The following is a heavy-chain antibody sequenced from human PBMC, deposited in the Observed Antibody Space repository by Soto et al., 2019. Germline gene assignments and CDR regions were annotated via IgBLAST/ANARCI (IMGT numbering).Heavy chain of an antibody. J-gene: IGHJ4*02. D-gene: IGHD6-6*01. CDR2: IDSRGRTL. CDR1: GFSFGDYS. V-gene: IGHV3-11*01. CDR3: ASQAARNYIDS. Sequence: PGGSLRLSCAASGFSFGDYSMSWIRQAPGKRLEWLPFIDSRGRTLSYADSVKGRFTISRDNAKNSLYLQMNSLRADDTAVYYCASQAARNYIDSWGQGDVVTVSS.